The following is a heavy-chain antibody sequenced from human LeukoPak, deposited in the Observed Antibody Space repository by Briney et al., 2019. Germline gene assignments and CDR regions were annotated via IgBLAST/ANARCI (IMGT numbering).Heavy chain of an antibody. CDR1: EFSVGSNY. CDR2: ISSSGTTI. J-gene: IGHJ5*02. V-gene: IGHV3-48*04. D-gene: IGHD6-13*01. Sequence: GGSLRLSCAASEFSVGSNYMTWVRQAPGKGLEWVSYISSSGTTIYYADSVKGRFTISRDNAKNSLYLQMNSLRAEDTAVYYCARDPSSGWYLKGWFDPWGQGTLVTVSS. CDR3: ARDPSSGWYLKGWFDP.